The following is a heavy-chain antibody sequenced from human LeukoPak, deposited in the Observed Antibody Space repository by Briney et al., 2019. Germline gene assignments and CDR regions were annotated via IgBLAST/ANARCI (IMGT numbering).Heavy chain of an antibody. Sequence: ASVKVSCKASGYTFTNYGISWVRQAPGQGLEWMGWISAYNGNTNYAQKLQGRVTMITDTSTSTAYMELRSLRSDDTAVYYCARDQVRTVAGTYYYYGMDVWGQGTTVTVSS. CDR3: ARDQVRTVAGTYYYYGMDV. J-gene: IGHJ6*02. CDR1: GYTFTNYG. V-gene: IGHV1-18*01. D-gene: IGHD6-19*01. CDR2: ISAYNGNT.